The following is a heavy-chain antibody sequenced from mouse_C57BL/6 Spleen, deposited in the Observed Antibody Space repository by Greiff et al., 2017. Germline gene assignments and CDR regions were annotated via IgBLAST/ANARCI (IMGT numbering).Heavy chain of an antibody. Sequence: QVQLQQSGAELAKPGASVKLSCKASGYTFTSYWMHWVKQRPGQGLEWIGYINPSSGYTKYNQKFKDKATLTADESSSTAYMQLSSLTYEDSAVYYCARRSSYWYFDVWGTGTTVTVSS. CDR3: ARRSSYWYFDV. V-gene: IGHV1-7*01. J-gene: IGHJ1*03. CDR2: INPSSGYT. D-gene: IGHD1-1*01. CDR1: GYTFTSYW.